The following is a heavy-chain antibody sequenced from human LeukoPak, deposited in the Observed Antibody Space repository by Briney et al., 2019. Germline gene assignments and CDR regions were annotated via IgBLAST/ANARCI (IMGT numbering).Heavy chain of an antibody. D-gene: IGHD6-19*01. V-gene: IGHV3-48*03. J-gene: IGHJ4*02. CDR1: GFTFSSYG. Sequence: GGSLRLSCAASGFTFSSYGMNWVRQAPGKGLEWVSYISSSGSTIYYADSLKGRFTISRDNAKNSLYLQMNSLRAEDTAVYYCASQYSSGWPPDYWGQGTLVTVSS. CDR3: ASQYSSGWPPDY. CDR2: ISSSGSTI.